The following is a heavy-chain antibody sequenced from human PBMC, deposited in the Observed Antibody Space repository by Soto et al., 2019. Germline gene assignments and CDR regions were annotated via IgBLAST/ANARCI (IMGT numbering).Heavy chain of an antibody. J-gene: IGHJ4*02. D-gene: IGHD6-19*01. V-gene: IGHV3-23*01. CDR1: GFTFSSYA. Sequence: EVQLLESGGGLVQPGGSLRLSCAASGFTFSSYAMSWVRQAPGKGLEWVSAISGSGGSTYYADSVKGRFTISRDNSKNTLYLQMNRLRSEDTAVYYCARRSSGWYFDYWGQGTLVTVSS. CDR2: ISGSGGST. CDR3: ARRSSGWYFDY.